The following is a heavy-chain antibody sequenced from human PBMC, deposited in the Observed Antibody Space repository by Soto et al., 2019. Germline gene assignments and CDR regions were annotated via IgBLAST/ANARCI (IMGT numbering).Heavy chain of an antibody. CDR1: GYTFSNYG. CDR3: AIMIPSAEAWFGP. D-gene: IGHD3-22*01. V-gene: IGHV1-18*01. J-gene: IGHJ5*02. CDR2: ISLYSDGT. Sequence: QVQLVQSGGEVKRPGASLKVSCKTSGYTFSNYGITWVRQAPGQPLEWLAWISLYSDGTTYAQKFQGRASMTTDTSTTAAYVELMSLRSDDTAVYYCAIMIPSAEAWFGPWGQGTLVTVSS.